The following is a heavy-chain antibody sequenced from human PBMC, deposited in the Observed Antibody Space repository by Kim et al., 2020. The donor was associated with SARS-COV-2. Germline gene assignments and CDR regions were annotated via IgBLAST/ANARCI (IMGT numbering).Heavy chain of an antibody. V-gene: IGHV4-38-2*02. CDR3: ARVNVGSEWELFGRHYYYGMDV. CDR2: IYHSGST. J-gene: IGHJ6*02. D-gene: IGHD1-26*01. Sequence: SETLSLTCTVSGYSISSGYYWGWIRQPPGKGLEWIGSIYHSGSTYYNPSLKSRVTISVDTSKNQFSLKLSSVTAADTAVYYCARVNVGSEWELFGRHYYYGMDVWGQGTTVTVSS. CDR1: GYSISSGYY.